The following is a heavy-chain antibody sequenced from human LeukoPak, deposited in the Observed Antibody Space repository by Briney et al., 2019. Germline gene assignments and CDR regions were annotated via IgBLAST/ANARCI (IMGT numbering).Heavy chain of an antibody. Sequence: GGSLRLSCAASGFTFSSYGMHWVRQAPGKGLEWVAVISYDGSNKYYADSVKGRLTISRDNSKNTLYLQMNSLRAEDTAVYYCAKVADSSSWYRWTAYYYYGMDVWGQGTTVTVSS. CDR1: GFTFSSYG. D-gene: IGHD6-13*01. J-gene: IGHJ6*02. CDR2: ISYDGSNK. CDR3: AKVADSSSWYRWTAYYYYGMDV. V-gene: IGHV3-30*18.